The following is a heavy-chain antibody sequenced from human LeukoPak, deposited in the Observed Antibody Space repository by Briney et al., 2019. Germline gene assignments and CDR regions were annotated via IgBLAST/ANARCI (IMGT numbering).Heavy chain of an antibody. CDR2: ISYDGSNK. V-gene: IGHV3-30-3*01. CDR1: GFTFSSYA. D-gene: IGHD6-19*01. CDR3: AKDQGDAIAVAGPFDY. Sequence: GGSLRLSCAASGFTFSSYAMHWVRQAPGKGLEWVAVISYDGSNKYYADSVKGRFTISRDNSKNTLYLQMNSLRAEDTAVYYCAKDQGDAIAVAGPFDYWGQGTLVTVSS. J-gene: IGHJ4*02.